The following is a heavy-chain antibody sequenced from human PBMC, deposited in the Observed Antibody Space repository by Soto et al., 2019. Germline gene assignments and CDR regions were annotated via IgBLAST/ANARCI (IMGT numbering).Heavy chain of an antibody. V-gene: IGHV4-59*01. CDR3: ARDATSYYFDY. CDR2: IYYSGST. Sequence: SETLSLTCTVSGGSISNYYWTWIRQPPGKGLEWIGYIYYSGSTNYNPSLKSRVTISVDMSKNQFSLKLSSVTAADTAVYYCARDATSYYFDYWGQGTLVTAPQ. J-gene: IGHJ4*02. CDR1: GGSISNYY.